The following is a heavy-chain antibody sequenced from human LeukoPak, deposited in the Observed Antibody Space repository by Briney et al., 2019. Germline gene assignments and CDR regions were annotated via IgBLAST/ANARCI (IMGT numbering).Heavy chain of an antibody. CDR2: IYPRDSRT. CDR3: ARHLSDITSSPNY. J-gene: IGHJ4*02. D-gene: IGHD2-2*01. Sequence: GESLKISCKGSGYSFSIYWIAWVRQMPGKGLEWMGVIYPRDSRTTYSPSFQGQVTISADKSISTAYLQWTSLKASDTAMYYCARHLSDITSSPNYWGPGTLVTVSS. CDR1: GYSFSIYW. V-gene: IGHV5-51*01.